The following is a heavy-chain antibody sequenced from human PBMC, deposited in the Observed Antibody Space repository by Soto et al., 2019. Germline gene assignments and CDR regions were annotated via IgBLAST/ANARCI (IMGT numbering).Heavy chain of an antibody. D-gene: IGHD2-2*01. CDR2: INSDGSST. CDR1: GFTFSSYW. Sequence: EVQLVESGGGLVQPGGSLRLSCAASGFTFSSYWMHWVRQAPGKGLVWVSRINSDGSSTSYADSVKGRFTISRDSAKNALYLQMNSLRAEDTAVYYGAHATSHHAPLADWGQGTLVTVSS. V-gene: IGHV3-74*01. J-gene: IGHJ4*02. CDR3: AHATSHHAPLAD.